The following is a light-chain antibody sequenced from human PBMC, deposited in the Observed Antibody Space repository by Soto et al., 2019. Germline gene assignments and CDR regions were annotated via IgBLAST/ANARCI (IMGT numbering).Light chain of an antibody. CDR3: QQYDNVPPT. CDR1: QDIRIY. Sequence: DIQMTQSPSSLSASVGDRVTITCQASQDIRIYLNWYQQRPGKAPKLVIHDASNLQTGVTSRFSGSGSGTDFSFTITSLQPEDIATYYCQQYDNVPPTFGQGTRLEI. V-gene: IGKV1-33*01. CDR2: DAS. J-gene: IGKJ5*01.